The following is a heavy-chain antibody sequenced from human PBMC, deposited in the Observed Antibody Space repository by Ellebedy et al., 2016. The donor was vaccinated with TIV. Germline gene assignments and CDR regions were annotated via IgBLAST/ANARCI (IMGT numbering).Heavy chain of an antibody. D-gene: IGHD6-19*01. CDR2: IWYDGSNK. V-gene: IGHV3-33*01. CDR3: ARDDIAVAGTLDY. Sequence: GGSLRLXCAASGFTFSSYDMHWVRQAPGKGLEWVAVIWYDGSNKYYADSVKGRFTISRDNSKNTLYLQMNSLRAEDTAVYYCARDDIAVAGTLDYWGQGTLVTVSS. J-gene: IGHJ4*02. CDR1: GFTFSSYD.